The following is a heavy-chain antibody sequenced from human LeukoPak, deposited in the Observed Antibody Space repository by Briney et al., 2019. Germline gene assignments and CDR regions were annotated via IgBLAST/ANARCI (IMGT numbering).Heavy chain of an antibody. CDR2: INPSGGST. V-gene: IGHV1-46*01. Sequence: ASVKVSCKASGYTFTSYYMHWVRQAPGQGLEWMGIINPSGGSTSYAQKFRGRVTMTRDTSTSTVYMELSSLRSEDTAVYYCARDSAPERGYYYYGMDVWGQGTTVTVSS. CDR1: GYTFTSYY. J-gene: IGHJ6*02. CDR3: ARDSAPERGYYYYGMDV. D-gene: IGHD3-10*01.